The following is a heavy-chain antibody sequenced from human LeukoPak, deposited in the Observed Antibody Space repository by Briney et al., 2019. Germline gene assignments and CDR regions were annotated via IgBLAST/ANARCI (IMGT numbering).Heavy chain of an antibody. J-gene: IGHJ4*02. CDR3: AKDDGGIFGYYFDY. V-gene: IGHV3-23*01. CDR2: ISGSGGST. CDR1: GFSFTTHA. D-gene: IGHD3-3*01. Sequence: GGSLRLSCVASGFSFTTHAMGWVRQAPGKGLEWVSHISGSGGSTKYSGSVKGRFTISRDNSKNTLYLHMNTLRAEDTAVYYCAKDDGGIFGYYFDYWGQGTLVTVSS.